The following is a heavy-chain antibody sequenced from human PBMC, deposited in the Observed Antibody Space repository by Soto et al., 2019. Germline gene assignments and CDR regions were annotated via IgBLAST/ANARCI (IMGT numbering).Heavy chain of an antibody. CDR1: GFTFSDYY. Sequence: QVQLVESGGGLVKPGGSLRLSCAASGFTFSDYYMSWIRQAPGKGLEWVSYISSSSSYTNYADSVKGRFTISRDNAKNSLYPQMNSLRAEDTAAYYCARERGGYCSGGSCSGFDYWGQGTLVTVSS. D-gene: IGHD2-15*01. J-gene: IGHJ4*02. V-gene: IGHV3-11*05. CDR2: ISSSSSYT. CDR3: ARERGGYCSGGSCSGFDY.